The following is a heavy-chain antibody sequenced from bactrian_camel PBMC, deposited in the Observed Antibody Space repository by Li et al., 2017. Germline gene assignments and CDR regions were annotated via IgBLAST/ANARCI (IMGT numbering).Heavy chain of an antibody. D-gene: IGHD2*01. CDR3: ATDSPRPYYSGDEADFGY. V-gene: IGHV3S40*01. CDR2: INGDADRT. J-gene: IGHJ6*01. CDR1: GFAFNIYA. Sequence: DVQLVESGGGLVQPGGSLRLSCAASGFAFNIYAIAWVRQAPGKGLEWVSTINGDADRTSYADSVKGRFTISGDNAKNTVYLQMNSLKSEDTALYYCATDSPRPYYSGDEADFGYWGQGTQVTVS.